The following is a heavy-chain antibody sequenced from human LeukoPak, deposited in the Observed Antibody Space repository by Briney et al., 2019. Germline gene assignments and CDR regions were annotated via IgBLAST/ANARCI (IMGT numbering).Heavy chain of an antibody. CDR2: IYSGGST. D-gene: IGHD6-19*01. V-gene: IGHV3-66*01. J-gene: IGHJ3*01. Sequence: GGSLRLSCAASGFTVSSNYMSWVRQAPGKGLEGVSVIYSGGSTYYAESVKGRFTISRDNTNNPLYLQTNSLRAEDTAVYYCARDPLYSSGFWGQGTMVTVSS. CDR3: ARDPLYSSGF. CDR1: GFTVSSNY.